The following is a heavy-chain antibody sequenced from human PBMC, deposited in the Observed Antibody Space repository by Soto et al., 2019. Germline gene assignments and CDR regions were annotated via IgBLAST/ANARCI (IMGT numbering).Heavy chain of an antibody. D-gene: IGHD3-9*01. CDR1: GYSFTSYW. CDR2: IYPGDSDT. Sequence: GESLKISFKGSGYSFTSYWIGWVRQMPVKGLEWMGIIYPGDSDTRYSPSFQGQVTISADKSISTAYLQWSSLKASDTAMYYCARHLTRRRYFEWFDYCGQGTLVTVCS. CDR3: ARHLTRRRYFEWFDY. V-gene: IGHV5-51*01. J-gene: IGHJ4*02.